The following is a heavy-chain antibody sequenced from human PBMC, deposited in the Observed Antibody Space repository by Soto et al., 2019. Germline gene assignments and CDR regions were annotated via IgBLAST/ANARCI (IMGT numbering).Heavy chain of an antibody. Sequence: GGSLRLSCAGSGFTFGDSYMSWIRQAPGKGLEWLSYISPGSRYPAYADSVKGRFTISRDNSKNTLYLQMNSLRAEDTAVYYCAKSVPFDPWGQGTLVTVSS. V-gene: IGHV3-11*06. CDR2: ISPGSRYP. CDR1: GFTFGDSY. CDR3: AKSVPFDP. D-gene: IGHD2-2*01. J-gene: IGHJ5*02.